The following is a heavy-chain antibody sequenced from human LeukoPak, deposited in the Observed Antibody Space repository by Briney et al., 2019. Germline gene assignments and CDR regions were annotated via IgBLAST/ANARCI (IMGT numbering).Heavy chain of an antibody. J-gene: IGHJ4*02. D-gene: IGHD5-12*01. Sequence: SETLSLTCTVSSGSISTSNYYWGWVRQPPGKALEWIGNIFYSGSTYYSPSLKSRVTISVDTSKNQFSLKLSSVTAADTAVYYCARDSGYDRTFDYWGQGTLVTVSS. V-gene: IGHV4-39*07. CDR2: IFYSGST. CDR3: ARDSGYDRTFDY. CDR1: SGSISTSNYY.